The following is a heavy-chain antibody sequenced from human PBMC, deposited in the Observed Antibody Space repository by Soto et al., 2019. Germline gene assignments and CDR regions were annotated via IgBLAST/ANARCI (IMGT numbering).Heavy chain of an antibody. CDR2: INHRGST. V-gene: IGHV4-34*01. D-gene: IGHD3-10*01. CDR3: ARYMGGMDV. J-gene: IGHJ6*02. Sequence: QVQLQQWGAGLLKPSETLSLTCAVYGGSFSRYDWSWIRQPPGKGLEWIGEINHRGSTNYNPSLKSRVTISVDTSKNQFSLKLSSVTAADTAVYYCARYMGGMDVWGQGTTVTVSS. CDR1: GGSFSRYD.